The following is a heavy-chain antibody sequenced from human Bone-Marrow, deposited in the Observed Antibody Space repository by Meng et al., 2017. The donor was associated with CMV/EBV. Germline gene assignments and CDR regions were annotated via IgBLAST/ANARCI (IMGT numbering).Heavy chain of an antibody. CDR1: GLHFEYPA. CDR2: INWNGEST. J-gene: IGHJ4*02. Sequence: WAACGLHFEYPAMCWVRQAPGKGREWVSGINWNGESTNYADSLKGRFTISRDNAKNSLYLVMNSLRVEDTAFYFCARVGGISWYGDSWGQGTLVTVSS. V-gene: IGHV3-20*04. CDR3: ARVGGISWYGDS. D-gene: IGHD6-13*01.